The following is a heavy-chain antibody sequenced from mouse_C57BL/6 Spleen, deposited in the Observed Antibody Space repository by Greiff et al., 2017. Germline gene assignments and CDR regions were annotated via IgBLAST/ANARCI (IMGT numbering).Heavy chain of an antibody. V-gene: IGHV1-64*01. J-gene: IGHJ2*01. CDR3: ARSGRYDYFDY. D-gene: IGHD1-1*01. Sequence: VQLQQPGAELVKPGASVKLSCKASGYTFTSYWMHWVKQRPGQGLEWIGMIHPNSGSTNYNEKFKSKATLTVDKSSSTAYMQLSSLTSEDSAVYYCARSGRYDYFDYWGQGTTLTVSS. CDR2: IHPNSGST. CDR1: GYTFTSYW.